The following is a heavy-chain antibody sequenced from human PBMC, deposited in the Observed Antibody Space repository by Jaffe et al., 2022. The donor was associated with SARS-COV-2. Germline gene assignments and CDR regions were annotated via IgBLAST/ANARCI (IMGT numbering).Heavy chain of an antibody. D-gene: IGHD7-27*01. V-gene: IGHV4-59*01. J-gene: IGHJ4*02. CDR3: ARAWSNWGTLEGFDY. CDR1: GGSISSYY. Sequence: QVQLQESGPGLVKPSETLSLTCTVSGGSISSYYWSWIRQPPGKGLEWIGYIYYSGSTNYNPSLKSRVTISVDTSKNQFSLKLSSVTAADTAVYYCARAWSNWGTLEGFDYWGQGTLVTVSS. CDR2: IYYSGST.